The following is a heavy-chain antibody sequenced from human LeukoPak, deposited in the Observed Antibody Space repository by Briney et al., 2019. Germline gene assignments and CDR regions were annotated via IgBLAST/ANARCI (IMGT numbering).Heavy chain of an antibody. D-gene: IGHD3-3*01. CDR1: GFTFSSYG. V-gene: IGHV3-30*03. J-gene: IGHJ4*02. CDR3: ARDSLGGVVITPHFDY. CDR2: ISYDGSNK. Sequence: PGGSLRLSCAASGFTFSSYGMHWVRQAPGKGLEWVAVISYDGSNKYYADSVKGRFTISRDNSKNTLYLQMNSLRAEDTAVYYCARDSLGGVVITPHFDYWGQGTLVTVSS.